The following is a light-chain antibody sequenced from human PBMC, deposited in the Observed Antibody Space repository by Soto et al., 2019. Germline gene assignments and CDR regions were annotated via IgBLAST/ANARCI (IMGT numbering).Light chain of an antibody. V-gene: IGKV3-15*01. CDR3: QQYNNWPRVG. CDR1: QSVSSN. J-gene: IGKJ1*01. Sequence: EIVMTQSPATLSVSPGERATLSCRASQSVSSNLAWYQQKPGQAPRLLIYGASTRATGIPARFSGGGSGTEFTLTISSLQSEDFAVYYCQQYNNWPRVGFGQGTKVEIK. CDR2: GAS.